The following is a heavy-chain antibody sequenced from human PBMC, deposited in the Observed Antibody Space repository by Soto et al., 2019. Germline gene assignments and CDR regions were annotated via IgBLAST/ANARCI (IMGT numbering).Heavy chain of an antibody. CDR3: ERDREFVGSYYVGDLTLRTTVKFDY. Sequence: EVQLVESGGGLVQPGGSLRLSCAASGFTFSSYSMNWVRQAPVKGLECVSYISSSSSTIYYADPVKGRFTISRDHAKHSLELQMNSLRDEDTAVYYFERDREFVGSYYVGDLTLRTTVKFDYWGQGTLVTVSS. CDR1: GFTFSSYS. J-gene: IGHJ4*02. CDR2: ISSSSSTI. V-gene: IGHV3-48*02. D-gene: IGHD3-10*01.